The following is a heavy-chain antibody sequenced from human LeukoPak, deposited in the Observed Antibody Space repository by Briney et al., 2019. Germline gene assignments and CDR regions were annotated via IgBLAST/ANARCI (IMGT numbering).Heavy chain of an antibody. CDR3: AKGDAYNGCFDF. CDR1: GLTFGDYT. J-gene: IGHJ4*02. Sequence: GGSLRLSCAVSGLTFGDYTMHWVRQPPGKGLEWVSFISSAGDNTYYADSVRGRFTISRDNSNNSLSLQMNSLTNDDTALYYCAKGDAYNGCFDFWGQGTLVTVSS. D-gene: IGHD5-24*01. CDR2: ISSAGDNT. V-gene: IGHV3-43*01.